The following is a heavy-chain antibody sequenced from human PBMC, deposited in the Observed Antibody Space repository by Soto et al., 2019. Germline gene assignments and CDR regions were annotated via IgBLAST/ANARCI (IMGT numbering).Heavy chain of an antibody. Sequence: SETLSLTCTVSGGSISSYYWSWIRQPPGKGLEWIGYIYYSGSTNYNPSLKSRVTISVDTSKNQFSLKLSSVTAADTAVYYCARDHAGLRPTNYYMDVWGKGTTVTVSS. D-gene: IGHD4-17*01. CDR1: GGSISSYY. J-gene: IGHJ6*03. CDR3: ARDHAGLRPTNYYMDV. V-gene: IGHV4-59*01. CDR2: IYYSGST.